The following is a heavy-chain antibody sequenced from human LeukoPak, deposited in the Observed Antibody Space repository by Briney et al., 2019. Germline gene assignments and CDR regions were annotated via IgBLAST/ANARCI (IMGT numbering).Heavy chain of an antibody. CDR1: GFTFSDYS. J-gene: IGHJ3*02. V-gene: IGHV3-21*01. D-gene: IGHD5-24*01. CDR2: ISSSNSYI. CDR3: ARDRGWLQFDTFDI. Sequence: GGSLRLSCAASGFTFSDYSMNWVRQAPGKGLEWVSSISSSNSYIYYADSVKGRFTISRDNAKNSLYLQMNSLRAEDTAIYYCARDRGWLQFDTFDIWGQGTMVTVSS.